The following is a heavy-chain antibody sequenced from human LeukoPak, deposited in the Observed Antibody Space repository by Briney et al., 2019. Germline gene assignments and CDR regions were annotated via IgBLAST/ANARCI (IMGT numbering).Heavy chain of an antibody. J-gene: IGHJ4*02. CDR1: GYTFSDYT. CDR2: INGDNGNT. CDR3: TLYNF. Sequence: ASVKVSCKASGYTFSDYTIHWVRQAPGQRLEWMGWINGDNGNTKYSQELRGRVTFTRDSSATTAYMEVSSLRSEDVAVYYCTLYNFWGQGTLLTVSS. V-gene: IGHV1-3*03. D-gene: IGHD3/OR15-3a*01.